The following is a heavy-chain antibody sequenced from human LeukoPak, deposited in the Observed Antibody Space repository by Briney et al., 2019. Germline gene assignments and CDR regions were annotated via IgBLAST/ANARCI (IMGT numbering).Heavy chain of an antibody. J-gene: IGHJ3*02. Sequence: GGSLRLSCAASGFTFSSYWMHWVRQAPGKGLVWVSRINSDGSSTSYADSVKGRFTISRDNAKNTLYLQTNSLRAEDTAVYYCASYYYDSSGYPFDIWGQGTMVTVSS. V-gene: IGHV3-74*01. CDR3: ASYYYDSSGYPFDI. D-gene: IGHD3-22*01. CDR2: INSDGSST. CDR1: GFTFSSYW.